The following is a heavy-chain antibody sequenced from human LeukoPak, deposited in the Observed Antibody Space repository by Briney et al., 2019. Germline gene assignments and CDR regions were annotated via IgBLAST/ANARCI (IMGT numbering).Heavy chain of an antibody. CDR3: ASPTLGAGAYFWSGYTDYYGMDV. CDR2: ISAYNGNT. D-gene: IGHD3-3*01. V-gene: IGHV1-18*01. CDR1: GYTFTSYG. Sequence: ASVKVSCKASGYTFTSYGISWVRQAPGQGLEWMGWISAYNGNTNYAQKLQGRVTMTTDTSTSTAYMELRSLRSDDAAVYYCASPTLGAGAYFWSGYTDYYGMDVWGQGTTVTFSS. J-gene: IGHJ6*02.